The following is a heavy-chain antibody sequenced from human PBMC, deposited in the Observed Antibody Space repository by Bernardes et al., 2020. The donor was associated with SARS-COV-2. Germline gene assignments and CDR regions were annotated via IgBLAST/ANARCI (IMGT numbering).Heavy chain of an antibody. Sequence: SEPLSLTCAVYGGSLNGYYWGWIRQPPGKGLEWIGSIYSSGSSYYNPSLQSRVRASVDTSKNQISLRLSFVTAADTAVYYCAGSSCGIDCYIGGLRSWDYGMDVWGQGTTVTVSS. CDR3: AGSSCGIDCYIGGLRSWDYGMDV. J-gene: IGHJ6*02. D-gene: IGHD2-21*01. CDR1: GGSLNGYY. V-gene: IGHV4-39*01. CDR2: IYSSGSS.